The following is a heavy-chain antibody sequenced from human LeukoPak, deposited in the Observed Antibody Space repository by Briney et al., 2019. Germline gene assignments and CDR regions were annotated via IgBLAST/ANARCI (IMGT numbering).Heavy chain of an antibody. D-gene: IGHD2-2*01. CDR1: GFTFSNYA. J-gene: IGHJ5*01. Sequence: GGSLRLSCAASGFTFSNYAMAWGRQAPGKGLEWLSSLTASGGSTYYADSVKGRFTISRDNSKNTLYLQMNSLRAEDTAVYYCAKRPNYCSSSSCLDSWGQGTLVTVSS. CDR2: LTASGGST. V-gene: IGHV3-23*01. CDR3: AKRPNYCSSSSCLDS.